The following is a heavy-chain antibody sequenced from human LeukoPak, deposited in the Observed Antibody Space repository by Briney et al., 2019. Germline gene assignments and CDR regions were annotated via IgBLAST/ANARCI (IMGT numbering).Heavy chain of an antibody. CDR2: IYYSGST. CDR3: ARTLGYSFDY. V-gene: IGHV4-59*01. D-gene: IGHD2-21*01. Sequence: SETLSLTCTVSGGSISSYYWSWIRQPPGKGLEWIGYIYYSGSTNYNPSLKSRVNISVDTSKNHVSLKLSSVTAADTAVYYGARTLGYSFDYWGQGTLVTVSS. J-gene: IGHJ4*02. CDR1: GGSISSYY.